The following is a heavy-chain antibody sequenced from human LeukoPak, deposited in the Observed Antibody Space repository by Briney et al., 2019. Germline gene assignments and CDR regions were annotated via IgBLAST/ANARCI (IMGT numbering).Heavy chain of an antibody. CDR2: ISGSGGST. CDR1: GFTFSSYA. V-gene: IGHV3-23*01. CDR3: ARDSTGYGYEEWY. Sequence: GGSLRLSCAASGFTFSSYAMSWVRQAPGKGLEWVSAISGSGGSTYYADSVKGRFTTSRDNAKNSLYLQMNSLRAEDTALYYCARDSTGYGYEEWYWGQGTLVTVSS. D-gene: IGHD5-18*01. J-gene: IGHJ4*02.